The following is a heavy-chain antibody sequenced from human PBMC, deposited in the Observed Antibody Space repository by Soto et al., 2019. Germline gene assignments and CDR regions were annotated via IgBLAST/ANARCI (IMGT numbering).Heavy chain of an antibody. CDR3: ARDAEMTGETDRFDY. V-gene: IGHV4-4*02. CDR1: GDSIGSNVW. J-gene: IGHJ4*02. Sequence: SETLSLTCAVSGDSIGSNVWWSWVRQPPGKGLEWIGEVYHNGLTDYNPSLKGRVTMSADTSKNQFSLKVTSVTAADTAMYYCARDAEMTGETDRFDYWGQGNLVPVSS. CDR2: VYHNGLT.